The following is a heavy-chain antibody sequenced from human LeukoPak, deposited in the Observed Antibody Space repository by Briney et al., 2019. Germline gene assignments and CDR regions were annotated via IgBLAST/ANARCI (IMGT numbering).Heavy chain of an antibody. D-gene: IGHD1-26*01. J-gene: IGHJ4*02. CDR2: IYHSGST. Sequence: SETLSLTCAVSGGSISSSNWWSWVRQPPGKGLEWIGEIYHSGSTNYNPSLKSRVTISVDKSKNQFSLKLSSVTAADTAVYYCARDSKVGAPYYFDYWGQGTLVTVSS. CDR3: ARDSKVGAPYYFDY. CDR1: GGSISSSNW. V-gene: IGHV4-4*02.